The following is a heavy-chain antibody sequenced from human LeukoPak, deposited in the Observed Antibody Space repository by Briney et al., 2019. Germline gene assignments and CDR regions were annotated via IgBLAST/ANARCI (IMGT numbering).Heavy chain of an antibody. Sequence: GSLSPSCAASGFTFSDYYMSWIRQAPGKGLEWVSHISRSGSTRYYADSLKGRFTISRDNAKNSLYLQMNSLRAEDTAVYYCARTAYYYDSSGYDDAFDIWGQGTMVTVSS. CDR1: GFTFSDYY. J-gene: IGHJ3*02. V-gene: IGHV3-11*01. CDR3: ARTAYYYDSSGYDDAFDI. CDR2: ISRSGSTR. D-gene: IGHD3-22*01.